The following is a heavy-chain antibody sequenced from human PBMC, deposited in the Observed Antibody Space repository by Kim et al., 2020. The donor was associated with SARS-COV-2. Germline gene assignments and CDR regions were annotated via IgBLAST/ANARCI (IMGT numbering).Heavy chain of an antibody. J-gene: IGHJ4*02. CDR3: AREAVAGSFDY. V-gene: IGHV1-3*01. D-gene: IGHD6-19*01. Sequence: ASVKVSCKASGYTFTTFALYWVRRAPGQRLEWMGWINGGNGNTRYSQKFQARVSTTRDTSATTAYLELSGLRSEDTAVYYCAREAVAGSFDYWGQGTLVTVSS. CDR1: GYTFTTFA. CDR2: INGGNGNT.